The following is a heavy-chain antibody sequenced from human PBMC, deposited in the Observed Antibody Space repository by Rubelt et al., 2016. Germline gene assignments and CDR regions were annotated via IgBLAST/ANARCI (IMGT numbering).Heavy chain of an antibody. D-gene: IGHD2-2*01. CDR3: ARVPSFTSRGDS. Sequence: QVQLVQSGAEVKKPGASVKVSCKASGYTFNAYYMHWVRQAPGQGLEWMGRINPNNGVTNYAQKFQGRLTMTRNTSISTAYMELCILGAEDTAVYYCARVPSFTSRGDSWGQGTLVTVSS. J-gene: IGHJ4*02. CDR1: GYTFNAYY. CDR2: INPNNGVT. V-gene: IGHV1-2*06.